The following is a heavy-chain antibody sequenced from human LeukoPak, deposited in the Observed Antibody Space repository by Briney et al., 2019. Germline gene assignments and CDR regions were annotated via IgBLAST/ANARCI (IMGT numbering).Heavy chain of an antibody. CDR1: GYTFTGYY. Sequence: ASVKVSCKASGYTFTGYYIHWVRQAPGQGLEWMGWINPKSGSTNNAQKLQGRVTMTRDTYIRTAAMELSRQRASETAVCELPRTGLVRKAYSSGGGVDYWGQGTLVTVSS. V-gene: IGHV1-2*02. D-gene: IGHD6-19*01. CDR2: INPKSGST. J-gene: IGHJ4*02. CDR3: PRTGLVRKAYSSGGGVDY.